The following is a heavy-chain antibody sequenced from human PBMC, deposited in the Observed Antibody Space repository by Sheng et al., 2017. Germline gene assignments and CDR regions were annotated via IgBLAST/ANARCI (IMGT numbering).Heavy chain of an antibody. CDR1: GGSVSSDYYY. CDR3: AGDAKKEYYSGNRYYSDLYYFAF. D-gene: IGHD2-15*01. CDR2: IYKTENT. V-gene: IGHV4-61*01. J-gene: IGHJ4*02. Sequence: QVQLQESGSGLVKPSETLSLTCTVSGGSVSSDYYYWTWIRQPPGKGLEWVGHIYKTENTDYNPSLKSRVTMSVDTSKNQFSLRLSSVTAADTAVYFCAGDAKKEYYSGNRYYSDLYYFAFWGQGTLVTV.